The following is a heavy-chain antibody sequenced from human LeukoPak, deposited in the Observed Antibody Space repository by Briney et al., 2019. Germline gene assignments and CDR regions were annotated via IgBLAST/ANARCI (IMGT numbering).Heavy chain of an antibody. CDR3: AREWGLHGDYSYWYFDL. Sequence: PSETLSLTCTASGVSISSYYWSWIRQPPGKGLEWIGYIYYSGSTNYNPSLKSRVTISVDTSKNQFSLKLSSVTAADTAVYYCAREWGLHGDYSYWYFDLWGRGTLVTVSS. J-gene: IGHJ2*01. D-gene: IGHD4-17*01. CDR2: IYYSGST. CDR1: GVSISSYY. V-gene: IGHV4-59*01.